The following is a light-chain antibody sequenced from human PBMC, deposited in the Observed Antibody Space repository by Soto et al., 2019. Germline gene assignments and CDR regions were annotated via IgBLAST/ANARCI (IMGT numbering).Light chain of an antibody. V-gene: IGKV2-30*02. CDR1: QSLVHSDGIAY. CDR2: KVS. Sequence: DIVMTQSPLSLPVTLGQPASISCRSNQSLVHSDGIAYFSWFQQRPGRSPRRLIYKVSNRDSGVPARFSGSGSGTDFALKISRVEAEDVGVYYCMQGTHWPITCGQGTDWRL. CDR3: MQGTHWPIT. J-gene: IGKJ5*01.